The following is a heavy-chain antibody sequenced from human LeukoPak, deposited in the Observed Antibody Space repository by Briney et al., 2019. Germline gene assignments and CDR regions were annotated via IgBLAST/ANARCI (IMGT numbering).Heavy chain of an antibody. V-gene: IGHV3-11*04. Sequence: GGSLRLSCEVPGFTFSDYYMSWIRQAPGKGLEWVSYISKSGTTINYADSVKGRFIISRENANAKNSLHLQMNGLRAEDTAVYYCVRMDTTIITGWHFDVWGRGSLVTVSS. D-gene: IGHD1-1*01. CDR3: VRMDTTIITGWHFDV. CDR1: GFTFSDYY. J-gene: IGHJ2*01. CDR2: ISKSGTTI.